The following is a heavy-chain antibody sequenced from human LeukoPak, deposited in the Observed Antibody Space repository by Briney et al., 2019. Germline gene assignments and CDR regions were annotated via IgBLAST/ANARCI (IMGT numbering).Heavy chain of an antibody. CDR1: GGSISSSSYY. J-gene: IGHJ6*02. V-gene: IGHV4-39*07. CDR3: ATTGWRPKTYYYYYYGMDV. CDR2: INHSRST. Sequence: PSETLSLTCTVSGGSISSSSYYWSWIRQPPGKGLEWIGEINHSRSTNYNPSLKSRVTISVDTSKNQFSLKLSSVTAADTAVYYCATTGWRPKTYYYYYYGMDVWGQGTTVTVSS. D-gene: IGHD6-19*01.